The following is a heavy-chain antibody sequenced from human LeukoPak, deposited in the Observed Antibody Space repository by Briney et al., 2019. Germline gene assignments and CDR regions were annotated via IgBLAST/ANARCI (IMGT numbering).Heavy chain of an antibody. CDR2: ITISGHTK. Sequence: GGSLRLSCAASGFDLNTYEMNWVRQAPGKGLEWIADITISGHTKNYADSVKGRFTISRDNAGTSLYLQMSSLTVEDTSVYYCARGDPHADLWGQGTLVTVSS. CDR3: ARGDPHADL. V-gene: IGHV3-48*03. CDR1: GFDLNTYE. J-gene: IGHJ5*02.